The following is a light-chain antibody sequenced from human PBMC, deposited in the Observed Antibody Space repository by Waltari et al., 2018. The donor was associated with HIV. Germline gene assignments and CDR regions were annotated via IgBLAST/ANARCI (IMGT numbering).Light chain of an antibody. CDR2: NDD. J-gene: IGLJ2*01. CDR1: NIGAIS. Sequence: SYVLTQPPSVSVAPGQTARIACGGNNIGAISVHWYQQKTGQAPVVVVDNDDDRPSGIPERFSGSNSGNTATLTISRVEAGDEADYYCHVWDNTRDHLVFGGGTKLTVL. CDR3: HVWDNTRDHLV. V-gene: IGLV3-21*02.